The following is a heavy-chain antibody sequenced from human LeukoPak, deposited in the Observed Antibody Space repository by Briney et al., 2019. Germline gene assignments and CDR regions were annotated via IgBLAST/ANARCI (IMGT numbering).Heavy chain of an antibody. Sequence: GGSPRLSCTASGFTFGDYAMSWVRQAPGKGLERVGFIRSKAYGGTTEYAASVKCRFTISRDDSKSIAYLQMNSLKTEDTAVYYCTSGEGYYYDSSGPDYWGQGTLVTVSS. CDR2: IRSKAYGGTT. CDR1: GFTFGDYA. V-gene: IGHV3-49*04. CDR3: TSGEGYYYDSSGPDY. J-gene: IGHJ4*02. D-gene: IGHD3-22*01.